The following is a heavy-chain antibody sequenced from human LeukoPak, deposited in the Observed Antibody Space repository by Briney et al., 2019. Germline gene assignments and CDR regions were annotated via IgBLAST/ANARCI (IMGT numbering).Heavy chain of an antibody. D-gene: IGHD5-24*01. V-gene: IGHV4-4*09. CDR3: ARHRETDTIGYYAFDI. CDR2: IPASGST. CDR1: GGSIGRYY. Sequence: SETLSLTCTVSGGSIGRYYWAWIQQPPGKGLEWIGYIPASGSTNSNPSLKSRVTISVDTSKNQFSLKVISVTAADTAVYYCARHRETDTIGYYAFDIWGQGTMVTVSS. J-gene: IGHJ3*02.